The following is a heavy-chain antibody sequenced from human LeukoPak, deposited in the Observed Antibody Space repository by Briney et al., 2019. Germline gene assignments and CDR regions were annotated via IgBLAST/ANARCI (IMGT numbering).Heavy chain of an antibody. CDR1: GGSFSGYY. D-gene: IGHD4-17*01. V-gene: IGHV4-34*01. CDR3: ARLRGDYAEIDYYYMDV. J-gene: IGHJ6*03. CDR2: INHSGST. Sequence: SETLSLTCAVYGGSFSGYYWSWIRQPPGKGLEWIGEINHSGSTNCNPSLKSRVTISVDTSKNQFSLKLSSVTAADTAVYYCARLRGDYAEIDYYYMDVWGKGTTVTISS.